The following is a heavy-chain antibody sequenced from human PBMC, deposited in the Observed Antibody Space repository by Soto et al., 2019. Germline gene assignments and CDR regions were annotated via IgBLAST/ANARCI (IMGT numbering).Heavy chain of an antibody. Sequence: VSLRLSCAPSGFSFSDFSMNLVRQVPGKRLEWVAFMDLSGTMTHYSESVQDRFTISIDKAKETAYLPMNSLRVEDAAGYYCTKVRVHDCIWSFDYWGQGALVTVSS. CDR1: GFSFSDFS. CDR2: MDLSGTMT. J-gene: IGHJ4*02. D-gene: IGHD2-15*01. V-gene: IGHV3-23*05. CDR3: TKVRVHDCIWSFDY.